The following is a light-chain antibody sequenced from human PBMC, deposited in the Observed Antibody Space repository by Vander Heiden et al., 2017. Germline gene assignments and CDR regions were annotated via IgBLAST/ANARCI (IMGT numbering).Light chain of an antibody. CDR3: GSWDSTLSPV. CDR1: SSNIGSNY. V-gene: IGLV1-51*01. Sequence: QSVLTQPPSVSAAPGKKVTISCSGSSSNIGSNYVSWYQRLPGTAPKVVIYDNNKRPSGIPDRFSGSKSGTSATLGITGLQTGDEADYYCGSWDSTLSPVFGGGTKLTVL. J-gene: IGLJ2*01. CDR2: DNN.